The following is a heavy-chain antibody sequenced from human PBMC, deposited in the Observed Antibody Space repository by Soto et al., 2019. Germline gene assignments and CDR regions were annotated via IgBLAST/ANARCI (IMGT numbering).Heavy chain of an antibody. V-gene: IGHV1-8*01. J-gene: IGHJ5*02. D-gene: IGHD3-16*01. CDR1: GYSFTTND. CDR3: ARMETFGSLNWFDP. CDR2: MNPGSGDT. Sequence: ASVKVSCKASGYSFTTNDVSWVRQATGQGLEWMGWMNPGSGDTGYAQKFQGRVTMTRDISIATAYMGLSSLRSDDTAIYYCARMETFGSLNWFDPWGQGTLVTVSS.